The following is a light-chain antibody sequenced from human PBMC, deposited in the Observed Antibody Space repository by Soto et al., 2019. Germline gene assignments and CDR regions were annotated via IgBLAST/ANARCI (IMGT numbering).Light chain of an antibody. Sequence: EIVMTQSPATLSVSPGERATLSCRASQSVSSKLAWYQQKPGQAPRLLIYAVSTRATGIPARFSGSGAGTEFTLTIPSLQSEDFAVYYCQQYSNWPPYTFGQGTKLEIK. CDR2: AVS. J-gene: IGKJ2*01. CDR1: QSVSSK. CDR3: QQYSNWPPYT. V-gene: IGKV3-15*01.